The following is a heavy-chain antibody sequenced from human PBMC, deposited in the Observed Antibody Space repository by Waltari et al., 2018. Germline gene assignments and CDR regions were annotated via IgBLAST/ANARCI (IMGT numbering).Heavy chain of an antibody. CDR2: LHYTGDT. Sequence: QVQPLESGPGLVKPSETLSLTCLVGDGPTHSFTWAWRRPPPGEGLEWLGSLHYTGDTMYNASLKSRVTISLDRSKRHLSLKLQSVTAADTALYYCGSSGNLGLIDFWGQGTLVAVSS. D-gene: IGHD1-26*01. V-gene: IGHV4-59*01. CDR3: GSSGNLGLIDF. J-gene: IGHJ4*02. CDR1: DGPTHSFT.